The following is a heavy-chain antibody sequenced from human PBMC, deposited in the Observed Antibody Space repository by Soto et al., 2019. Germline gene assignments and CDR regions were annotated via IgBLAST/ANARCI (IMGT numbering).Heavy chain of an antibody. CDR1: GGSISSHH. Sequence: SETLSLTCTVSGGSISSHHWAWIRQPPGKGLEWIGSIYYSGNTYHNPSLKSRVTISVDTSKNQFSLKLSSVTAADTSVYYCARDRVTMVRGVIRPYYYGMDVWGQGTTVTVSS. V-gene: IGHV4-39*02. CDR3: ARDRVTMVRGVIRPYYYGMDV. J-gene: IGHJ6*02. CDR2: IYYSGNT. D-gene: IGHD3-10*01.